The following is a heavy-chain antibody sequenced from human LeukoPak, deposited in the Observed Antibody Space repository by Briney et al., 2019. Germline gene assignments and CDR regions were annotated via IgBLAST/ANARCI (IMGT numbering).Heavy chain of an antibody. V-gene: IGHV3-23*01. J-gene: IGHJ4*02. CDR3: AKWGNFDILTGYYVSDF. CDR2: VTGRGGST. CDR1: GFTFSNYA. D-gene: IGHD3-9*01. Sequence: GGSLRLSPVASGFTFSNYALSWVRHAPGERRLWVSAVTGRGGSTYYEDSVKGRLTISIANSRNTLFLQMNRLRADDTDIYYCAKWGNFDILTGYYVSDFWGRGALATVS.